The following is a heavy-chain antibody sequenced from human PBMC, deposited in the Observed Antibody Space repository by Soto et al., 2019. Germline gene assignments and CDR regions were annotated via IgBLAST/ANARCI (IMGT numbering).Heavy chain of an antibody. J-gene: IGHJ4*02. Sequence: GGSLRLSCAASGFTFSSYAMSWVCQAPGKGLEWVSAISGSGGSTYYADSVKGRFTISRDNSKNTLYLQMNSLRAEDTAVYYCANGPDYDILTGPDYWGQGTLVTVSS. D-gene: IGHD3-9*01. CDR1: GFTFSSYA. CDR2: ISGSGGST. V-gene: IGHV3-23*01. CDR3: ANGPDYDILTGPDY.